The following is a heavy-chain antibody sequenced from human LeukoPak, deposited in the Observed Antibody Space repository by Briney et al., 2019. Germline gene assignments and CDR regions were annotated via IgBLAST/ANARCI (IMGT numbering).Heavy chain of an antibody. CDR3: ARVSPYDSSGYYPGVGFDP. V-gene: IGHV3-21*01. CDR1: GFTLSSYS. CDR2: ISRSSGYI. J-gene: IGHJ5*02. D-gene: IGHD3-22*01. Sequence: GGSLRLSCVASGFTLSSYSMNWVRQAPGKGLEWVSSISRSSGYIFYADSIKGRFTVSRDNAKNSLYLQMNSLRAEDTAVYYCARVSPYDSSGYYPGVGFDPWGQGTLVTVSS.